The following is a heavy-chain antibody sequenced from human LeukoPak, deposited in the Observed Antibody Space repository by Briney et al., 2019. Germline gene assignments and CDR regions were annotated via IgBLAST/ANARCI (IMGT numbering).Heavy chain of an antibody. J-gene: IGHJ3*02. CDR2: ISYDGSNK. V-gene: IGHV3-30*04. Sequence: GGSLRLSCAASGFTFSSYAMHWVRQAPGKGLGWVAVISYDGSNKYYADSVKGRFTISRDNSKNTLYLQMNSLRAEDTAVYYCARVARGLRGAFDIWGQGTMVTVSS. CDR3: ARVARGLRGAFDI. D-gene: IGHD3-10*01. CDR1: GFTFSSYA.